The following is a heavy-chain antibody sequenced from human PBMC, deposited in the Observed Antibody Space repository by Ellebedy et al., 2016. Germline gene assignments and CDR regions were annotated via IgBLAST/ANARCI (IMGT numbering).Heavy chain of an antibody. J-gene: IGHJ5*02. CDR1: RGTFSSYA. CDR3: ARSGFGELHNWFDP. Sequence: SVKVSXKASRGTFSSYAISWVRQAPGQGLEWMGGIIPIFGTANYAQKFQGRVTITADESTSTAYMELSSLRSEDTAVYYCARSGFGELHNWFDPWGQGTLVTVSS. CDR2: IIPIFGTA. D-gene: IGHD3-10*01. V-gene: IGHV1-69*13.